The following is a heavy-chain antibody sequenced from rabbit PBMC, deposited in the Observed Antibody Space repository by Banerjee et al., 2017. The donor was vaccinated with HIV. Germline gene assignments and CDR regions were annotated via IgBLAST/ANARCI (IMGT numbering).Heavy chain of an antibody. CDR3: ARGSDCTYGYTDCAFRL. Sequence: QSLEESGGDLVKPGASLTLTCTASGFSFSSAYYMCWVRQAPGKGLEWIAYIYPDYGTTDYASWVNGRFTISLDNAQNTVFLQMTSLTAADTATYFCARGSDCTYGYTDCAFRLWGQGTLVTVS. J-gene: IGHJ6*01. CDR1: GFSFSSAYY. CDR2: IYPDYGTT. V-gene: IGHV1S40*01. D-gene: IGHD6-1*01.